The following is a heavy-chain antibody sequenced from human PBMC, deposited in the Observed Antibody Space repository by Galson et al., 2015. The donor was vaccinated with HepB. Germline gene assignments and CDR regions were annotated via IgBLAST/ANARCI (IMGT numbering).Heavy chain of an antibody. Sequence: SVKVSCKASGYTFTSYSIHWVRQAPGQGLEWMGIIKPSVGTTSYAQKFQGRVTMTRDTSTSTAYMELSSLRSEDTAVYYCAGVGLVPTSLGYWGQGTLVTVSS. CDR3: AGVGLVPTSLGY. D-gene: IGHD1-26*01. V-gene: IGHV1-46*01. J-gene: IGHJ4*02. CDR2: IKPSVGTT. CDR1: GYTFTSYS.